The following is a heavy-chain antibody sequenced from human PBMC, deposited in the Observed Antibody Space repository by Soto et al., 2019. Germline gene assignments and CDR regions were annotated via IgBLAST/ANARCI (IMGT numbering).Heavy chain of an antibody. CDR3: ARSWPGYCSSTSCYYWFDP. V-gene: IGHV1-3*01. J-gene: IGHJ5*02. Sequence: ASVKVSCKASGYTFTSYAMHWVRHAPGQRLEWMGWINAGNGNTKYSQKFQGRVTITRDTSASTAYMELSSLRSEDTAVYYCARSWPGYCSSTSCYYWFDPWGQGTLVTVSS. CDR2: INAGNGNT. D-gene: IGHD2-2*03. CDR1: GYTFTSYA.